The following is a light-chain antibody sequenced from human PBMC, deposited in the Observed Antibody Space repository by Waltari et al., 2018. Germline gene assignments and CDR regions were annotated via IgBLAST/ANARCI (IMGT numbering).Light chain of an antibody. CDR2: GAS. CDR3: QQYNPWPPIT. J-gene: IGKJ4*01. V-gene: IGKV3-15*01. CDR1: RSITEN. Sequence: EIRLTQFPAIAYVSPGERVTLSCRASRSITENLAWFQQKPGQAPRLLIYGASSRATGIPARFTASGSGTEFTLTISSLQSEDFAVYFCQQYNPWPPITFGGGTRVENK.